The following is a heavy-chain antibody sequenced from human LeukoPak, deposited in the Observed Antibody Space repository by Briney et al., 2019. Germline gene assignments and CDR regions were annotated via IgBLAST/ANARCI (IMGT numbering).Heavy chain of an antibody. D-gene: IGHD5-18*01. V-gene: IGHV4-4*07. J-gene: IGHJ4*02. CDR2: IYDSGST. CDR1: GRPLSSCH. CDR3: ARGSGYTYGYRFDY. Sequence: ETLSLTCSVSGRPLSSCHGRWLPQPAARAVEWVGRIYDSGSTNYNPSLKSRVTMSVDTSKNQFSLKLSCVTAADTAVYYCARGSGYTYGYRFDYWDQGTLVTVSS.